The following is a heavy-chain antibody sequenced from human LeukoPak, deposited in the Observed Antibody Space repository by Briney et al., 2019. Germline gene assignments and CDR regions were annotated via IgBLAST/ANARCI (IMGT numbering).Heavy chain of an antibody. CDR1: GFTFSIHA. CDR2: ISYSGGRT. J-gene: IGHJ4*02. V-gene: IGHV3-23*01. CDR3: AKDVADSGRYWDKFDY. Sequence: GGSLRLSCAASGFTFSIHAMSWVREAPGEGLEWVSGISYSGGRTYYADSVKGRFTISRDNSKNTLFLQMNSQRAEDTAVYYCAKDVADSGRYWDKFDYWGLGTQVTVSS. D-gene: IGHD1-26*01.